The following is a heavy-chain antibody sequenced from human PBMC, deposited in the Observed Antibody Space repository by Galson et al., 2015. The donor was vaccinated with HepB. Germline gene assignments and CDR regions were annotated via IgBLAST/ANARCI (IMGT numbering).Heavy chain of an antibody. D-gene: IGHD5-24*01. Sequence: SLRLSCAASGFTFSNSALNWVRQAPGKSLEWLSVITATGSNTYYADSVKGRFTISRDISKNTLYVQMNSLRAYDTALYYCVKEGPDEILDYWGEGTRVT. CDR1: GFTFSNSA. CDR2: ITATGSNT. CDR3: VKEGPDEILDY. J-gene: IGHJ4*02. V-gene: IGHV3-23*01.